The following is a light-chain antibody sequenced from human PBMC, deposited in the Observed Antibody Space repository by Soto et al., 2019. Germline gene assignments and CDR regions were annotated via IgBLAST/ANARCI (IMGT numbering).Light chain of an antibody. CDR3: QSYDISLSGFHV. CDR2: GNS. CDR1: ISKIGAGYD. Sequence: QSVLTQPPSVSGAPGQRVTISCTGSISKIGAGYDVHWYQQLPGTVPKVLIYGNSNRPSGVPDLFSGSKSGTSASLAITGLQAEDEADYYCQSYDISLSGFHVFGTGTRSPS. J-gene: IGLJ1*01. V-gene: IGLV1-40*01.